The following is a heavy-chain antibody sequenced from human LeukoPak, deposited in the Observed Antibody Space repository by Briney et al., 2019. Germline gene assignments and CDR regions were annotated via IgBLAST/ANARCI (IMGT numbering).Heavy chain of an antibody. D-gene: IGHD6-19*01. CDR2: ICYSGST. CDR3: ARHSPRRIAVAGTTWWFDP. V-gene: IGHV4-59*08. CDR1: GASISSYC. Sequence: SETLSLTCTVSGASISSYCRCWIRQPPGKGLEWIGYICYSGSTNYNPSLRSRVTISVDRSKNQFSLKLISVTAADTAVYYCARHSPRRIAVAGTTWWFDPWGQGTLVTVSS. J-gene: IGHJ5*02.